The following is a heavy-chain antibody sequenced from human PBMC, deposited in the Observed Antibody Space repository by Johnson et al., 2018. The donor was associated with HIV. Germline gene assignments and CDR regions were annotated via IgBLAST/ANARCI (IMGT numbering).Heavy chain of an antibody. Sequence: QVLLVESGGGVVQPGRSLRLSCAASGFSFSTYNMHWVRHAPGRGLAWVAFISYSGSDTYCVDSVNGRFPVSRDNSENTLVLQMTSLSAEDTALYYCPKDIGVTTPWEAFDIWGQGTMVTVSS. D-gene: IGHD4-17*01. CDR2: ISYSGSDT. J-gene: IGHJ3*02. CDR1: GFSFSTYN. CDR3: PKDIGVTTPWEAFDI. V-gene: IGHV3-30*18.